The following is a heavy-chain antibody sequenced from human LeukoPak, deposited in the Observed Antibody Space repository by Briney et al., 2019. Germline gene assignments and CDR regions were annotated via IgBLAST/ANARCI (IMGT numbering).Heavy chain of an antibody. CDR2: ITGGGTT. CDR1: GFTFTTYA. J-gene: IGHJ4*02. CDR3: ARHEPYHSGSHYDY. D-gene: IGHD3-10*01. Sequence: GGSLRLSCAASGFTFTTYAMSWVRLAPGRGLEWVSAITGGGTTFYADSVKGRFTISRDNSKNTLDLQMNGLRAEDTAMYYCARHEPYHSGSHYDYWGQGTLVTVSS. V-gene: IGHV3-23*01.